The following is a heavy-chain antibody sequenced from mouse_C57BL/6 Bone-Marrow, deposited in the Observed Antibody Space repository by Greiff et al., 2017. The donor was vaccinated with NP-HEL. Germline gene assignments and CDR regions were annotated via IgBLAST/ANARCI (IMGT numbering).Heavy chain of an antibody. D-gene: IGHD2-1*01. V-gene: IGHV1-64*01. CDR3: AILYYGTTGAMDY. CDR2: IHPNSGST. CDR1: GYTFTSYW. J-gene: IGHJ4*01. Sequence: VQLQQSGAELVKPGASVKLSCKASGYTFTSYWMHWVKQRPGQGLEWIGMIHPNSGSTNYNEKFKSKATLTVDKSSSTAYMQLSSLTSEDSAVYYCAILYYGTTGAMDYWGQGTSVTVSS.